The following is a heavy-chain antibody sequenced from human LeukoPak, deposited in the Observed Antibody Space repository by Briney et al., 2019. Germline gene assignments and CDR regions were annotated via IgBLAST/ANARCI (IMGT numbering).Heavy chain of an antibody. V-gene: IGHV4-30-2*01. D-gene: IGHD6-6*01. Sequence: PSETLSLACAVSGGSISSGGYSWSWIRQPPGKGLEWIGYIYHSGSTYYNPSLKSRVTISVDRSKNQFSLKLSSVTAADTAVYYCARTSIAARRANAFDIWGQGTMVTVSS. CDR3: ARTSIAARRANAFDI. CDR1: GGSISSGGYS. J-gene: IGHJ3*02. CDR2: IYHSGST.